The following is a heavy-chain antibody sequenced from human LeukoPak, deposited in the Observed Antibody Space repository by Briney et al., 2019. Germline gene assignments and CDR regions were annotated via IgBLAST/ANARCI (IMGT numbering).Heavy chain of an antibody. CDR1: GFTFSDYH. D-gene: IGHD1-26*01. CDR3: ARGNSGSYSQDWFDP. V-gene: IGHV3-11*01. J-gene: IGHJ5*02. Sequence: GGSLRLSCAASGFTFSDYHMSWIRQAPGKGLQWLAYSSTSGSITYYADSVKGRFTISRDNAKNSLYLQMNRLRDDDMALYYCARGNSGSYSQDWFDPWGQGTLVTVSS. CDR2: SSTSGSIT.